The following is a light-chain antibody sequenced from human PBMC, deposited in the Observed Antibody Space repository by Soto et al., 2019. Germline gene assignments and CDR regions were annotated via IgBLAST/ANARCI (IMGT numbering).Light chain of an antibody. J-gene: IGKJ3*01. CDR1: QSVSSGY. CDR3: QQYGNSPPSVT. CDR2: GAS. V-gene: IGKV3-20*01. Sequence: EIVLTQSPNTLSLSPGETAILSCRASQSVSSGYLVWYQQKPGQAPRLLIYGASTRATGIPDRFSGSGSGTDFTLTISRLEPEDFAVYYCQQYGNSPPSVTFGPGTKVDIK.